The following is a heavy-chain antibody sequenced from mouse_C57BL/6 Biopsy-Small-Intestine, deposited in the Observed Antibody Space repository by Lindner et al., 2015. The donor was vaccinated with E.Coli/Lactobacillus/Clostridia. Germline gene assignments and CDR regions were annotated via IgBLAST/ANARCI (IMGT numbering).Heavy chain of an antibody. CDR3: ARDWTYSGQAWYYPEGDN. CDR1: GYSFTTYG. Sequence: SVKVSCKATGYSFTTYGISWVREAPGQGLEWVGWISTDNGNTEYAQRFKDRVTMTRDTSTTTAYMELRSLRSDDTGVYYCARDWTYSGQAWYYPEGDNWGQGTLVTVSS. V-gene: IGHV1-20*01. CDR2: ISTDNGNT. D-gene: IGHD1-1*02. J-gene: IGHJ4*01.